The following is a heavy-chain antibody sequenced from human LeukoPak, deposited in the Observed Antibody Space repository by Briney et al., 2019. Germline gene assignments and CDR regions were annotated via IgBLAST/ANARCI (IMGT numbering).Heavy chain of an antibody. Sequence: AGGSLRLSCAASGFTFSSYSMNWVRQAPGKGLEWVSSISSSSSYIYYADSVKGRFTISRDNAKNSLYLQMNSLRAEDTAVYCCARWRQANISALQYWGQATLVTVSS. CDR1: GFTFSSYS. CDR2: ISSSSSYI. CDR3: ARWRQANISALQY. V-gene: IGHV3-21*01. J-gene: IGHJ4*02. D-gene: IGHD6-25*01.